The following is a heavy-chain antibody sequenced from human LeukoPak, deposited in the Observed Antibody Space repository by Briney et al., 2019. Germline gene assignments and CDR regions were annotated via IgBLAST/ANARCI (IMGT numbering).Heavy chain of an antibody. CDR3: ARGAWSGYEFDY. V-gene: IGHV3-30*03. CDR1: GFTFSSYG. D-gene: IGHD3-3*01. Sequence: PGGSLRLSCAASGFTFSSYGMHWVRQAPDKGLEWMAVISYDGSNKYYADSVKGRFTISRDNSKNTLYLQMNSLRAEDTAVYYCARGAWSGYEFDYWGQGTLVTVSS. J-gene: IGHJ4*02. CDR2: ISYDGSNK.